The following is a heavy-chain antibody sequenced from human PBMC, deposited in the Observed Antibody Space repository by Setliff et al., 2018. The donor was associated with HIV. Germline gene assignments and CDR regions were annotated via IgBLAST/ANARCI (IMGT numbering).Heavy chain of an antibody. V-gene: IGHV1-2*02. CDR2: ISPKYGGT. D-gene: IGHD4-17*01. CDR3: ARDHGMWDYGGNFLLREYFHH. Sequence: GASVKVSCKASGYSFSDYYIHWVRQAPGHGFQWMGWISPKYGGTNYAQNFQGRVTMTRDTSISTAYMELSSLGSDDTAVYYCARDHGMWDYGGNFLLREYFHHWGQGTLVTVSS. J-gene: IGHJ1*01. CDR1: GYSFSDYY.